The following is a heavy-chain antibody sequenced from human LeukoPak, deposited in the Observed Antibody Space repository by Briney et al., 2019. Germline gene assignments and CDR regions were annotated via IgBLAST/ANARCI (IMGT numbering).Heavy chain of an antibody. CDR2: INHSGST. CDR1: GGSFSGYY. Sequence: SETLSLTCAVYGGSFSGYYWSWIRQPPGKGLEWIGEINHSGSTNYNPSLKSRVTISVDTSKNQFSLKLSSVTAADTAVYYCARGRRITMIVVVTLDAFDIWGQRTMVTVSS. V-gene: IGHV4-34*01. D-gene: IGHD3-22*01. J-gene: IGHJ3*02. CDR3: ARGRRITMIVVVTLDAFDI.